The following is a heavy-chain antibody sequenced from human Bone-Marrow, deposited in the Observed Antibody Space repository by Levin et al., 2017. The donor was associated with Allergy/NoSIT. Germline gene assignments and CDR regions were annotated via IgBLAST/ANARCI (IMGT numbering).Heavy chain of an antibody. CDR1: GFTFSSYW. Sequence: SGGSLRLSCAASGFTFSSYWMHWVRQAPGKGLVWVSRINSDGSSTSYADSVKGRFTISRDNAKNTLYLQMNSLRAEDTAVYYCAGVRAPRLIVVVPAAIPDPNWFDPWGQGTLVTVSS. D-gene: IGHD2-2*01. J-gene: IGHJ5*02. V-gene: IGHV3-74*01. CDR3: AGVRAPRLIVVVPAAIPDPNWFDP. CDR2: INSDGSST.